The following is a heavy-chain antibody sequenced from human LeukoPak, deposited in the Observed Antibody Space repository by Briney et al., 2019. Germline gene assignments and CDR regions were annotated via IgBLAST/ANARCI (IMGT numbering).Heavy chain of an antibody. J-gene: IGHJ3*02. V-gene: IGHV3-48*01. Sequence: GGSLRLSCAASGFTFSSYSMNWVRQAPGKGLEWVSYISSSSSTIYYADSVKGRFTISKDNAKNSLYLQMNSLRAEDTAVYYCARGGVRITIFGTAQDAFDIWGQGTMVTVSS. CDR3: ARGGVRITIFGTAQDAFDI. D-gene: IGHD3-3*01. CDR2: ISSSSSTI. CDR1: GFTFSSYS.